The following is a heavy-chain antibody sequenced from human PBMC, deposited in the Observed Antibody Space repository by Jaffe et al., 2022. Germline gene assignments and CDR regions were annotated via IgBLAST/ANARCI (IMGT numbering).Heavy chain of an antibody. V-gene: IGHV3-23*01. CDR3: ARGYYYGSGSDLVGDAFDI. J-gene: IGHJ3*02. CDR1: GFTFSSYA. CDR2: ISGSGGST. Sequence: EVQLLESGGGLVQPGGSLRLSCAASGFTFSSYAMSWVRQAPGKGLEWVSAISGSGGSTYYADSVKGRFTISRDNSKNTLYLQMNSLRAEDTAVYYCARGYYYGSGSDLVGDAFDIWGQGTMVTVSS. D-gene: IGHD3-10*01.